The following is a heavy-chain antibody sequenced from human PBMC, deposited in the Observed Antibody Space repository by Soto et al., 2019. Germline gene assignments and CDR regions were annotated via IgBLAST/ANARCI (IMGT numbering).Heavy chain of an antibody. CDR3: VSGGGGGLFDP. V-gene: IGHV3-23*01. CDR2: IGGSGITT. CDR1: GLTPSNYG. D-gene: IGHD2-15*01. Sequence: GGSLRLSCTASGLTPSNYGMTWVRQAPGKGLEWVSTIGGSGITTYYADSVKGRFTISRDNSGNTLYLQMMSLTAEDTAIYYCVSGGGGGLFDPWGQGTMVTVSS. J-gene: IGHJ5*02.